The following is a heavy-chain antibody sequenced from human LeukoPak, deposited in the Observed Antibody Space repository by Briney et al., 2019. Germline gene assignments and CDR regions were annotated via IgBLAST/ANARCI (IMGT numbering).Heavy chain of an antibody. CDR2: IFGDGPGL. V-gene: IGHV3-21*06. Sequence: GGSLRLSCEASGFSFSASSMNWLRQAPGKGLEWVSSIFGDGPGLYYADSVKGRFTISRDNGKNSVYLETNRLRDDDTAVYYCTREGGSTDAGFWGQGTLVTVSS. CDR3: TREGGSTDAGF. CDR1: GFSFSASS. J-gene: IGHJ4*02. D-gene: IGHD5/OR15-5a*01.